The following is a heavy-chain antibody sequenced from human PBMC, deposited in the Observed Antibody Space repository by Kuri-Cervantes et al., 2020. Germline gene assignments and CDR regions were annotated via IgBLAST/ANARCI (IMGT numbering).Heavy chain of an antibody. J-gene: IGHJ4*02. V-gene: IGHV1-2*02. CDR3: AAEDLNYYDSSGFSISP. CDR2: INPNSGGT. Sequence: ASVKVSCKASGYTFTGYYMHWVRQAPGQGLEWMGWINPNSGGTNYAQKFQGRVTVTRDTSISTAYMELSRLRSDDTAVYYCAAEDLNYYDSSGFSISPWGQGTLVTVSS. D-gene: IGHD3-22*01. CDR1: GYTFTGYY.